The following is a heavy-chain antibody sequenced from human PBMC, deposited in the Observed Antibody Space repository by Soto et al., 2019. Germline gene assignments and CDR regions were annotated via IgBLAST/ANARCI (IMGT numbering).Heavy chain of an antibody. CDR1: GFTFSSYG. J-gene: IGHJ4*02. V-gene: IGHV3-30*18. Sequence: QVQLVESGGGVVQPGRSLRLSCAASGFTFSSYGMHWVRQAPGKGLEWVAVISYDGSNKYYADSVKGRFTISRDNSKNTLYLQMNSLSAEDTAVYYCVNEYDDYGAKSPLEYWGQGTLVTVSS. CDR3: VNEYDDYGAKSPLEY. D-gene: IGHD4-17*01. CDR2: ISYDGSNK.